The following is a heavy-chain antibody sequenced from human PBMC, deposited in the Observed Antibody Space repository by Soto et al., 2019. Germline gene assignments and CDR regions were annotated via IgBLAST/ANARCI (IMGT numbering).Heavy chain of an antibody. CDR1: GFTFSSYA. CDR3: AKPPVDWSAAAEKELPLFDY. V-gene: IGHV3-30*18. CDR2: ISYDGSNK. Sequence: PGGSLRLSCAASGFTFSSYAMHWVRQAPGKGLEWVAVISYDGSNKYYADSVKGRFTISRDNSKNTLYLQMNSLRAEDTAVYYCAKPPVDWSAAAEKELPLFDYWGQGTLVTVSS. J-gene: IGHJ4*02. D-gene: IGHD6-13*01.